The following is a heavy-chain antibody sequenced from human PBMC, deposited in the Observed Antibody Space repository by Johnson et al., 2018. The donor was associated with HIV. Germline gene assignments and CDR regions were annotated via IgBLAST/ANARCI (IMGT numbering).Heavy chain of an antibody. V-gene: IGHV3-20*04. CDR3: AKVRRGSSWYIAFDI. CDR1: GFRFDDYG. CDR2: INWNGDST. J-gene: IGHJ3*02. D-gene: IGHD6-13*01. Sequence: VLLVESGGGVVRPGGSLRLSCAASGFRFDDYGMTWVRQAPGKGLEWVSGINWNGDSTGYADSVKGRFTISRDNAKNSLYLQMNSLRAEDTAVYYCAKVRRGSSWYIAFDIWGQGTMVTVSS.